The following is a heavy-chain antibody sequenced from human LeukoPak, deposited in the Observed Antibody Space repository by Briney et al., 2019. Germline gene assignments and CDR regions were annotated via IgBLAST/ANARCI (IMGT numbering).Heavy chain of an antibody. CDR1: GFTFSNAW. Sequence: GGSLRLSCAASGFTFSNAWMSWVRQAPGKGLEWVSVIYSGGSTYYADSVKGRFTISRDNSKNTLYLQMNSLRAEDTAVYYCARGAVTVVAATLWGRGTLVTVSS. D-gene: IGHD2-15*01. CDR3: ARGAVTVVAATL. V-gene: IGHV3-53*01. J-gene: IGHJ4*02. CDR2: IYSGGST.